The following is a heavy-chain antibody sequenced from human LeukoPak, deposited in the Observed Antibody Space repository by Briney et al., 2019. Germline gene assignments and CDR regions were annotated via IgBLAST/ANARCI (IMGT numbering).Heavy chain of an antibody. CDR2: TRSKARSYST. V-gene: IGHV3-72*01. CDR1: GFTFSDYY. Sequence: HPGGSLRLSCAVSGFTFSDYYMDWVRQAPGKGLEWVGRTRSKARSYSTQYAASVKGRFTISRDDSKNSLDLQMNSLKIEDTAVYYCVRAGSTTGITYTPDVWGQGTTVTVS. D-gene: IGHD1-1*01. J-gene: IGHJ6*02. CDR3: VRAGSTTGITYTPDV.